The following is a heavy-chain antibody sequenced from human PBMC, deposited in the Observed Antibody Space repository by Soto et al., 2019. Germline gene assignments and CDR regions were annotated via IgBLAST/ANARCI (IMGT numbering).Heavy chain of an antibody. J-gene: IGHJ3*02. D-gene: IGHD3-16*01. V-gene: IGHV1-8*01. CDR2: MNPNSVNT. Sequence: QVQLVQSGAEVKKPGASVKVSCKASGYTFTSYDINWVRQATGQGLEWMGWMNPNSVNTGYAQKFQGRVSMTKNTYISTAYMELSSLRSEDTAVYYCARVRYDYIWGSYRFDAFNIWGQGTMVTVSS. CDR1: GYTFTSYD. CDR3: ARVRYDYIWGSYRFDAFNI.